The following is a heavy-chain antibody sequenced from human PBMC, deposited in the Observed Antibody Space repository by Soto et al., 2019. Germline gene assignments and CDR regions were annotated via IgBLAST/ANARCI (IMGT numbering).Heavy chain of an antibody. D-gene: IGHD3-3*01. CDR1: GFTFSTYA. CDR3: AKRPSYDFVN. J-gene: IGHJ4*02. CDR2: INKNGGST. Sequence: EVQLLESGGGLVQPGGSLRLSCAASGFTFSTYAMSWVRQAPGKGLEWVSSINKNGGSTFYADSVKGRFTISRDNSKDTLFLQMNSLRAEDTALYYCAKRPSYDFVNWGQGTLVTVSS. V-gene: IGHV3-23*01.